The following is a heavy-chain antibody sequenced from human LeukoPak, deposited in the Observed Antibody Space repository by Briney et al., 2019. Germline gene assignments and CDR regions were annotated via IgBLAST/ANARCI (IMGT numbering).Heavy chain of an antibody. CDR3: ARDLGSSSSF. J-gene: IGHJ4*02. CDR2: ISSSSSYI. D-gene: IGHD6-6*01. Sequence: GGSLRVSCAASGFTFSSYSMNWVRQAPGKGLEWASSISSSSSYIYYADSVEGRFTISRDNAKNSLYLQMNSLRAEDTAVYYCARDLGSSSSFWGQGTLVTVSS. V-gene: IGHV3-21*01. CDR1: GFTFSSYS.